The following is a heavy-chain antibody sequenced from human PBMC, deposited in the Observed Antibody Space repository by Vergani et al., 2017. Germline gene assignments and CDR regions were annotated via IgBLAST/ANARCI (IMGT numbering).Heavy chain of an antibody. CDR1: GYTFTGYY. D-gene: IGHD3-9*01. CDR3: ARVGGDYFSPESGYDILTGYYWFAFDI. V-gene: IGHV1-2*02. Sequence: QVQLVQSGAEVKKPGASVKVSCKASGYTFTGYYMHWVRQAPGQGLEWMGWINPNSGGPNYAQKFQGRVTMTRDTSISTAYIELSRLRSDDTAVYYCARVGGDYFSPESGYDILTGYYWFAFDIWGQGTMVTVSS. J-gene: IGHJ3*02. CDR2: INPNSGGP.